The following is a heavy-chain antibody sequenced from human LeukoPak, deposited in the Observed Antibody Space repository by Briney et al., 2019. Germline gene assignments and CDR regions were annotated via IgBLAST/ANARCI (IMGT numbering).Heavy chain of an antibody. J-gene: IGHJ4*02. Sequence: GRSLRLSCAASGFTFSNYAMHWVRQAPGKGLEWVAVISYDGINKYYADSVKGRFTISRDNAKNTLYLQMNSLKAEDTAVYYCARGVGGGDDYWGQGTLVTVSS. CDR2: ISYDGINK. CDR1: GFTFSNYA. D-gene: IGHD3-3*01. V-gene: IGHV3-30-3*01. CDR3: ARGVGGGDDY.